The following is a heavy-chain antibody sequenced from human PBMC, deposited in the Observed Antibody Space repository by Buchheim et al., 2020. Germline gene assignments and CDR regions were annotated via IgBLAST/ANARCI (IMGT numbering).Heavy chain of an antibody. V-gene: IGHV3-74*01. CDR3: AREAQNYDFWSGYYMGDFDY. CDR2: INSDGSST. Sequence: EVQLVESGGGLVQPGGSLRLSCAASGFTFSSYWMHWVRQAPGKGLVWVSRINSDGSSTSYADSVKGRFTLSSDNAKNTLYLQRNRLRAEDTAVYYCAREAQNYDFWSGYYMGDFDYWGQGTL. D-gene: IGHD3-3*01. CDR1: GFTFSSYW. J-gene: IGHJ4*02.